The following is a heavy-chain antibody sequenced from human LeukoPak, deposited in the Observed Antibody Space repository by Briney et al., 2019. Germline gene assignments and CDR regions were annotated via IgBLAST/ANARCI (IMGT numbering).Heavy chain of an antibody. J-gene: IGHJ4*02. D-gene: IGHD3-10*01. Sequence: PGGSLRLSCAASGFTFSSYWMTWVRQVPRKGLEWVANIKQDGTELYYVDSVKGRFTISRDNAKNSLYLQMNSLRVEDTAVYFCVTGVHYLDHWGQGTLVTVSS. CDR3: VTGVHYLDH. CDR1: GFTFSSYW. CDR2: IKQDGTEL. V-gene: IGHV3-7*05.